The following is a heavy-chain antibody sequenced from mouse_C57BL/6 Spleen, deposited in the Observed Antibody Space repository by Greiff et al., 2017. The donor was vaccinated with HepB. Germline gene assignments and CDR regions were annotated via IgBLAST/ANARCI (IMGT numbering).Heavy chain of an antibody. J-gene: IGHJ4*01. CDR2: IYPGSGST. Sequence: QVQLQQPGAELVKPGASVKMSCKASGYTFTSYWITWVKQRPGQGLEWIGDIYPGSGSTNYNEKFKSKATLTVDTSSSTAYMQLSSLTSEDSAVYYCARGGSRRGYAMDYWGQGTSVTVSS. CDR3: ARGGSRRGYAMDY. CDR1: GYTFTSYW. V-gene: IGHV1-55*01.